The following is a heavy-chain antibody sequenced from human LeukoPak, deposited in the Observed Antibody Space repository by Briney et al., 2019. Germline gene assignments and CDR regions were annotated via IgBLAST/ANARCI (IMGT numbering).Heavy chain of an antibody. D-gene: IGHD6-13*01. J-gene: IGHJ4*02. CDR1: GYTFTSYY. Sequence: ASVKVPCKASGYTFTSYYMHWVRQAPGQGLEWMGIINPSGGSTSYAQKFQGRVTMTRDMSTSTVYMELSSLRSEDTAVYYCARDSSSWPFDYWGQGTLVTVSS. CDR3: ARDSSSWPFDY. V-gene: IGHV1-46*01. CDR2: INPSGGST.